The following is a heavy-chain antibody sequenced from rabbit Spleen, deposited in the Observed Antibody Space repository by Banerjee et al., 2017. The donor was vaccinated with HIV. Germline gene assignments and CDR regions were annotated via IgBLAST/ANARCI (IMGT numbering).Heavy chain of an antibody. J-gene: IGHJ4*01. D-gene: IGHD1-1*01. CDR2: IYAGDTNT. V-gene: IGHV1S40*01. CDR3: ARDLASVIGWNFKL. Sequence: QSLEESGGGLVKPGGTLTLTCTVSGFSFSSIYYMCWVRQAPGKGLEWIACIYAGDTNTYYASWAKGRFTISMTSSTTVTLQMTSLTAADTATYFCARDLASVIGWNFKLWGQGTLVTVS. CDR1: GFSFSSIYY.